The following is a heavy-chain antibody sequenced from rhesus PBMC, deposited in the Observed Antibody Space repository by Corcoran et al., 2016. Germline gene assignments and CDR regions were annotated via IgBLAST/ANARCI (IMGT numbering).Heavy chain of an antibody. D-gene: IGHD6-13*01. CDR3: AGHIAAGLAFDF. V-gene: IGHV4-76*01. J-gene: IGHJ3*01. CDR2: IYGNSGST. CDR1: GYSISSGYD. Sequence: QVQLQESGPGVVKPSETLSLTCAVSGYSISSGYDWSWLRQPPGKGLEWFGYIYGNSGSTNSNPSLKNRVTISKDPSKNQFSLKLSSVTAADTAVYYCAGHIAAGLAFDFWGQGLRVTVSS.